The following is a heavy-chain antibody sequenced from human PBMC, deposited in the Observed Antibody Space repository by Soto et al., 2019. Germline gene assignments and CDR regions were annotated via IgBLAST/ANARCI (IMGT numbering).Heavy chain of an antibody. J-gene: IGHJ4*02. D-gene: IGHD4-17*01. CDR1: GYTFTSYD. CDR3: ASSTTAYGDRH. V-gene: IGHV1-8*01. Sequence: QVQLMQSGAEVKKPGASVKVSCKASGYTFTSYDINWVRQATGQGLEWMGWMNPNSGNTGYAQKFQGRVTMNRNTSTSTAYMELRSLKSEDTAVYYCASSTTAYGDRHWGQGTLVTVSS. CDR2: MNPNSGNT.